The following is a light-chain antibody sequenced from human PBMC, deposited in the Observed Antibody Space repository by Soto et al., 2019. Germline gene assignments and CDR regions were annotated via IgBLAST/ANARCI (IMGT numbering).Light chain of an antibody. CDR3: QTWGTGIRV. Sequence: QPVLTQSPSASASLGASVKLTCTLSSGHSSYAIAWHQQQPEKGPRYLMKLNSDGSHSKGDGIPGRFSGSSSGAERYLTISSLQAEDDADYYYQTWGTGIRVCGSGTRSPS. CDR2: LNSDGSH. CDR1: SGHSSYA. V-gene: IGLV4-69*01. J-gene: IGLJ1*01.